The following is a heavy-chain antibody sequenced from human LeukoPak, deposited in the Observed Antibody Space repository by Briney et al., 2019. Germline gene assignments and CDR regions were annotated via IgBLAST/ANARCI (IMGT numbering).Heavy chain of an antibody. J-gene: IGHJ6*02. Sequence: GASVKVSCKASGGTFSSYAISWVRQAPGQGLEWMGRIIPILGIANYAQKFQGRVTITADKSTSTAYMELSSLRSEDTAVYYCARERRSYGSLYXXYXMDVWGQGTTVTVSS. CDR1: GGTFSSYA. V-gene: IGHV1-69*04. CDR2: IIPILGIA. CDR3: ARERRSYGSLYXXYXMDV. D-gene: IGHD5-18*01.